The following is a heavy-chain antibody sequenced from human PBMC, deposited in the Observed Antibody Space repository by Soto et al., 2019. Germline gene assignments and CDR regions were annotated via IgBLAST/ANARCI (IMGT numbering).Heavy chain of an antibody. D-gene: IGHD6-13*01. J-gene: IGHJ4*02. CDR2: IIPIFGTA. Sequence: QVQLVQSGAEVKKPGSSVKVSCKPFGATFSGFAITGWQQAPGQGLGGMGGIIPIFGTANYAQKFQGRVTITADESTSTAYMELSSLRSEDTAVYYCATNSGGAYSSHIRWYFDYWGQGTLVTVSS. CDR3: ATNSGGAYSSHIRWYFDY. V-gene: IGHV1-69*01. CDR1: GATFSGFA.